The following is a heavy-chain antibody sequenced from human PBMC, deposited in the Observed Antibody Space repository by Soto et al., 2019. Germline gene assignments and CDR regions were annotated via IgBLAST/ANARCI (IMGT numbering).Heavy chain of an antibody. CDR1: GGSISSYY. CDR2: IYYSGST. Sequence: SETLSLTCTVSGGSISSYYWSWIRQPPGKGLEWIGYIYYSGSTNYNPSLKSRVTISVDTSKNQFSLKLGSVTAADTAVYYCARDRNGDYDHYYYGMDVWGQGTTVTVSS. CDR3: ARDRNGDYDHYYYGMDV. J-gene: IGHJ6*02. V-gene: IGHV4-59*01. D-gene: IGHD4-17*01.